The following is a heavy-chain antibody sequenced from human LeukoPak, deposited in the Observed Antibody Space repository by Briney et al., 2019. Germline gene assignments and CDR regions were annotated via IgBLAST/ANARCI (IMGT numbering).Heavy chain of an antibody. J-gene: IGHJ6*03. CDR1: GFTFSSYS. D-gene: IGHD2-2*01. CDR2: ISSSSSYI. CDR3: ARNMPGYNYHYMDV. Sequence: GGSLRLSCAASGFTFSSYSMNWVRQAPGKGLEWVSSISSSSSYIYYADSVKGRFTISRHNAKNSLYLQMNSLSAEDTALYYCARNMPGYNYHYMDVWGKGTTVTVSS. V-gene: IGHV3-21*01.